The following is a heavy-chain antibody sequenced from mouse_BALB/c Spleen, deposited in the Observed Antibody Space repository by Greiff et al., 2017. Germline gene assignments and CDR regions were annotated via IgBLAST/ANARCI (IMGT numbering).Heavy chain of an antibody. V-gene: IGHV3-8*02. CDR3: ARVTTVVATYYYAMDY. CDR2: ISYSGST. Sequence: EVHLVESGPSLVKPSQTLSLTCSVTGDSITSGYWNWIRKFPGNKLEYMGYISYSGSTYYNPSLKSRISITRDTSKNQYYLQLNSVTTEDTATYYCARVTTVVATYYYAMDYWGQGTSVTVSS. J-gene: IGHJ4*01. CDR1: GDSITSGY. D-gene: IGHD1-1*01.